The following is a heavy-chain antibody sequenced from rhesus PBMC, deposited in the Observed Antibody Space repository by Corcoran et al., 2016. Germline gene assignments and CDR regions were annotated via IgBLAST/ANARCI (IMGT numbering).Heavy chain of an antibody. V-gene: IGHV4S9*01. CDR1: GGSISHSYH. J-gene: IGHJ3*01. Sequence: QVQLQESGPGLVKPSETLSLTSAVSGGSISHSYHWNWIRQPPGTGLEWIRNIYGNSASTYYNPSLKSRVTISKDTSKNQFFLKLSSVTAADTAVYYCARDRDFWGQGLRVTVSS. CDR3: ARDRDF. CDR2: IYGNSAST.